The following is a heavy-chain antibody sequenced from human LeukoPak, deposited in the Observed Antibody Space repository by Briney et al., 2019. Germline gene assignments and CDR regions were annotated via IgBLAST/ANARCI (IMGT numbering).Heavy chain of an antibody. V-gene: IGHV3-23*01. Sequence: GGSLRLSCVASGFTFSRHGLNWVRQAPGKGLEWVSGISPGGDITYYADSVKGRFTISRDNSKNTVYLQMNSLRAEDTGLYYCAKGINSYCSSTNCLQFDHWGQGTLVTVSS. CDR2: ISPGGDIT. CDR3: AKGINSYCSSTNCLQFDH. CDR1: GFTFSRHG. D-gene: IGHD2-2*01. J-gene: IGHJ4*02.